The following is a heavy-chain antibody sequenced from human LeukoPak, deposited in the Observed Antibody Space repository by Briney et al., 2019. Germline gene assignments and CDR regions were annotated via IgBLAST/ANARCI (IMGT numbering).Heavy chain of an antibody. CDR2: IYDSGNT. J-gene: IGHJ6*03. CDR1: GGSISSGGYY. V-gene: IGHV4-31*03. D-gene: IGHD3-3*01. CDR3: ARVRARAIFGVVAYYYYYMDV. Sequence: SETLSLTCTVSGGSISSGGYYWSWIRQHPGKGLEWIGYIYDSGNTYYNPALKSRVTISTDTSKNQFSLKLTSVTAADTAVYYCARVRARAIFGVVAYYYYYMDVWGKGTTVTVSS.